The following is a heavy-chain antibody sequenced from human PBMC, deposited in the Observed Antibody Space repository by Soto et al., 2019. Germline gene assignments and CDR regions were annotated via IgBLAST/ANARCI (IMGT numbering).Heavy chain of an antibody. CDR3: ARDQEVPAAIRVYYYYYGMDV. V-gene: IGHV1-3*01. CDR2: INAGNGNT. J-gene: IGHJ6*02. Sequence: QVPLVQSGAEVKKPGASVKVSCKASGYTFTSYAMHWVRQAPGQRLEWMGWINAGNGNTKYSQKFQGRVTITRDTSASTAYMELSSLRSEYTAVYYCARDQEVPAAIRVYYYYYGMDVWGQGTTVTVSS. D-gene: IGHD2-2*01. CDR1: GYTFTSYA.